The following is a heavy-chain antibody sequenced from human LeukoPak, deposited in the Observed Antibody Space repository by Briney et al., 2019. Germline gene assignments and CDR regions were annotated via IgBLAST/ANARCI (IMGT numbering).Heavy chain of an antibody. J-gene: IGHJ4*03. D-gene: IGHD3-10*01. CDR2: IIPIFGTA. CDR3: ARVSYYGSGSYYNEDY. Sequence: SVKVSCKASGGTFSSYAISWVRQAPGQGLEWMGGIIPIFGTANYAQKFQGRVTITADKSTSTAYMELSSLRSEDTAVYYCARVSYYGSGSYYNEDYWGQGTTVTVSS. V-gene: IGHV1-69*06. CDR1: GGTFSSYA.